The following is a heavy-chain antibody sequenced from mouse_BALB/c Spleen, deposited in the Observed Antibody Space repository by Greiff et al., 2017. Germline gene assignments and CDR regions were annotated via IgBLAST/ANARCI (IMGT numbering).Heavy chain of an antibody. Sequence: VQLQQSGPELVKPGASVKISCKASGYAFSSSWMNWVKQRPGQGLEWIGRIYPGDGDTNYNGKFKGKATLTADKSSSTAYMQLSSLTSVDSAVYFCARSPYGNYVDYWGQGTTLTVSS. CDR3: ARSPYGNYVDY. J-gene: IGHJ2*01. D-gene: IGHD2-1*01. CDR1: GYAFSSSW. CDR2: IYPGDGDT. V-gene: IGHV1-82*01.